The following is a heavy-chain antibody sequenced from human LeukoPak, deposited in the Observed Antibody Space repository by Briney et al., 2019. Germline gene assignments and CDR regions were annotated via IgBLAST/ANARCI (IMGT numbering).Heavy chain of an antibody. D-gene: IGHD6-19*01. Sequence: GSLRLSCAASGFTFSSYAMSWVRQAPGKGLEWIGEINHSGSTNYNPSLKSRVTISVDTSKNQFSLKLSSVTAADTAVYYCARGRQWLVRPHYYYMDVWGKGTTVTVSS. V-gene: IGHV4-34*01. CDR2: INHSGST. CDR3: ARGRQWLVRPHYYYMDV. CDR1: GFTFSSYA. J-gene: IGHJ6*03.